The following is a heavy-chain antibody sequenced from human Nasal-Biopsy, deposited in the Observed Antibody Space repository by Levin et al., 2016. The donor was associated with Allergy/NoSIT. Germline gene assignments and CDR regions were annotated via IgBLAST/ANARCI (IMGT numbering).Heavy chain of an antibody. CDR3: ARDYYDSSAFSTAPFP. V-gene: IGHV1-46*01. D-gene: IGHD3-22*01. CDR1: GYTFTNYY. J-gene: IGHJ5*02. Sequence: ASVKVSCKASGYTFTNYYMHWLRQAPGQGLEWMGTINPSGGSTSYAQKFQGRVTMTRDTSTSTVNMELSSLRSEDTAVYYCARDYYDSSAFSTAPFPWGQGTLVTVSS. CDR2: INPSGGST.